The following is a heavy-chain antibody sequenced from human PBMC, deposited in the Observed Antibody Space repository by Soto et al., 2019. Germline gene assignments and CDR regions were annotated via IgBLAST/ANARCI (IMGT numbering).Heavy chain of an antibody. Sequence: EVQLLESGGGLVQPGGSLRLSCAASGFTFTNYAMSWVCQAPGKGLEWVSSISVSGGSTYHADSVKGGFSISRDNSKIMLSMQINSLRDEDMGAYYCAKDMRASGSYYIYGMVAGGQGSKVTVS. CDR3: AKDMRASGSYYIYGMVA. CDR1: GFTFTNYA. J-gene: IGHJ6*02. CDR2: ISVSGGST. D-gene: IGHD3-10*01. V-gene: IGHV3-23*01.